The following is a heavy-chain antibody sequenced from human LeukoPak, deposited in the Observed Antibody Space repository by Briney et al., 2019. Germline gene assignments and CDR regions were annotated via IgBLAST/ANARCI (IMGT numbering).Heavy chain of an antibody. CDR2: ISGSGGST. V-gene: IGHV3-23*01. CDR1: GFTFSSYA. Sequence: PGGSLRLSCAASGFTFSSYAMSWVRQAPGKGLEWVSAISGSGGSTYYADSVKGRYTISRDNSKNTLYLQMNSLRAEDTAVYYCAKDLKAREYFQHWGQGTLVTVSS. CDR3: AKDLKAREYFQH. D-gene: IGHD6-6*01. J-gene: IGHJ1*01.